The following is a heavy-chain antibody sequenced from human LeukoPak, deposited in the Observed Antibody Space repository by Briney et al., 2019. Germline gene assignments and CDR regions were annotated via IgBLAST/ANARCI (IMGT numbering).Heavy chain of an antibody. V-gene: IGHV5-51*01. D-gene: IGHD3-10*01. Sequence: GESLKISCKASGYTFTTYWIGWVRQMPGKGLEWMGIIYPDDSDTRYSPSFQGQVTISADKSISTAYLQWSSLKASDTAMYYCARPTMIRGIWFRFDSWGRGTLVTVFS. CDR2: IYPDDSDT. CDR3: ARPTMIRGIWFRFDS. J-gene: IGHJ4*02. CDR1: GYTFTTYW.